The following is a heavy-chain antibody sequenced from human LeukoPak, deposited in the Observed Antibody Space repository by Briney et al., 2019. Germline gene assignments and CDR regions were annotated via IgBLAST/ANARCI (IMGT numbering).Heavy chain of an antibody. D-gene: IGHD4-11*01. J-gene: IGHJ4*02. CDR2: IYSGGST. CDR1: GFTVSSNY. Sequence: EGSLRLSCAASGFTVSSNYMSWVRQAPGKGLEWVSVIYSGGSTYYADSVKGRFTISRDNSKNTLYLQMNSLRAEDTAVYYCARDSGLTTENYWGQGTLVTVSS. CDR3: ARDSGLTTENY. V-gene: IGHV3-53*01.